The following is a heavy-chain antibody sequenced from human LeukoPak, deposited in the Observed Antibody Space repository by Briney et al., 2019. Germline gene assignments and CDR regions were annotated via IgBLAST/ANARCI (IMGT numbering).Heavy chain of an antibody. D-gene: IGHD3-16*01. J-gene: IGHJ4*02. CDR1: GFTFSVYT. CDR3: AKDIVPKTCYVPAFDY. Sequence: GGSLRLSCAVFGFTFSVYTMQCVRQAPGKGLEWVSLIIWAGGSTYYADSVKGRFTISRDNSKNSLYLQMNSLRTEDTALYYCAKDIVPKTCYVPAFDYWGQGTLVTVSS. CDR2: IIWAGGST. V-gene: IGHV3-43*01.